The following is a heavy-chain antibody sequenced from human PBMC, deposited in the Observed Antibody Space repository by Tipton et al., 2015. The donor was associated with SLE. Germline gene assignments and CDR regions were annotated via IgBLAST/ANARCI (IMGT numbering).Heavy chain of an antibody. CDR2: INPSGGST. Sequence: QVQLVQSGAEVKKPGASVKVSCKASGYTFTSYYMHWVRQAPGQGLEWMGIINPSGGSTSYAQKFQGRVTMTRDTSTSTVYMELSSLRSEDTAVYYCARGGRIVGPQGDMDVWGKGTTVTVSS. CDR3: ARGGRIVGPQGDMDV. D-gene: IGHD1-26*01. CDR1: GYTFTSYY. V-gene: IGHV1-46*01. J-gene: IGHJ6*03.